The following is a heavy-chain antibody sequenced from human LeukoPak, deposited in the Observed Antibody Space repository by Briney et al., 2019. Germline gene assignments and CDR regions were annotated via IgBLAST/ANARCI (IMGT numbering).Heavy chain of an antibody. D-gene: IGHD4-17*01. V-gene: IGHV1-2*02. CDR2: INPNSGGT. CDR3: ARVGLTTVTTSGNY. Sequence: ASVKVSCKASGYTFTGYYMHWVRQAPGQGLECMGWINPNSGGTNYAQKFQGRVTMTRDTSISTAYMELSRLRSDDTAVYYCARVGLTTVTTSGNYWGQGTLVTVSS. J-gene: IGHJ4*02. CDR1: GYTFTGYY.